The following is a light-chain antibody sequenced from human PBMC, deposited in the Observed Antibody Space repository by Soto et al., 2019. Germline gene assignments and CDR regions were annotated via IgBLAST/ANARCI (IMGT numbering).Light chain of an antibody. V-gene: IGLV2-14*01. J-gene: IGLJ1*01. CDR1: SSDVGGYKF. CDR2: EVS. CDR3: STYTSSSTLV. Sequence: QSALTQPASVSGSPGQSITISCTGTSSDVGGYKFVSWYQQHPGKAPKLMIYEVSNRPSGVSNRFSGSKSGNTASLTISGPEAEDEDYYNCSTYTSSSTLVFGTGTKVTVL.